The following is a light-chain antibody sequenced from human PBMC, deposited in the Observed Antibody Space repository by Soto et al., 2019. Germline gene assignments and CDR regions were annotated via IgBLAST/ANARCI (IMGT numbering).Light chain of an antibody. CDR2: DVS. CDR1: SSDVGGYNY. J-gene: IGLJ3*02. CDR3: SSYTTSNTVV. Sequence: QSALTKTASVSGSPGQSIAISCTGTSSDVGGYNYVSWYQRHPGKTPKLIIYDVSNRPSGVSDRFSGSRSGNTASLTISGLQAEDEADYYCSSYTTSNTVVFGGGTKVTVL. V-gene: IGLV2-14*03.